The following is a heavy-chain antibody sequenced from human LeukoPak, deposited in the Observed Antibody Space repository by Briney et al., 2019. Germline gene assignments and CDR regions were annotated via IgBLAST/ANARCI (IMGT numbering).Heavy chain of an antibody. J-gene: IGHJ6*03. CDR3: ARALISHYYYYMDV. D-gene: IGHD2-8*01. Sequence: GGSLRLSCAASGFTFSSYWMSWVRQAPGKGLEWVANIKQDGSEKYYVDSVKGRFTTSRDNVKNSLYLQMNSLRAEDTAVYYCARALISHYYYYMDVWGKGTTVTVSS. V-gene: IGHV3-7*01. CDR2: IKQDGSEK. CDR1: GFTFSSYW.